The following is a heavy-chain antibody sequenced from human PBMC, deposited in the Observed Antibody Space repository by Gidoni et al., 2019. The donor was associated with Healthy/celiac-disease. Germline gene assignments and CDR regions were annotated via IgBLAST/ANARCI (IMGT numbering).Heavy chain of an antibody. CDR3: ARVKGIDILTGLGY. D-gene: IGHD3-9*01. J-gene: IGHJ4*02. Sequence: QVQLVQSGAEVKKPGASVKVSCKASGYTFTSYAMHWVRQAPGQRLEWMGWINAGNGNTKYSQKFQGRVTITRDTSASTAYMELSSLRSEDTAVYYCARVKGIDILTGLGYWGQGTLVTVSS. V-gene: IGHV1-3*01. CDR1: GYTFTSYA. CDR2: INAGNGNT.